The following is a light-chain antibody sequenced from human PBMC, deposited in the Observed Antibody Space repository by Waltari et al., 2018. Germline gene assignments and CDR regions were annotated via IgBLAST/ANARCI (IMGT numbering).Light chain of an antibody. CDR2: DVS. V-gene: IGLV2-14*01. Sequence: SALTQPASVSGSPGQSITIPCTRTSSDLGGYNYCSWYQQHPVKAPKLMIYDVSKRPSGVSNRFSGSKSGNTASLTISGLQAEDEADYYCSSYTSSSTYVFGTGTKVTVL. CDR3: SSYTSSSTYV. CDR1: SSDLGGYNY. J-gene: IGLJ1*01.